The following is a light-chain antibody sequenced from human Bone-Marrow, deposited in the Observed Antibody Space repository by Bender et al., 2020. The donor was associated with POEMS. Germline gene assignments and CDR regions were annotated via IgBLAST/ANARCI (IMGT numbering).Light chain of an antibody. Sequence: QSVLTQPPSASGTPGQRVTITCSGGSSNIGAHAVNWYQHLPGTAPKLLSYSSHRRPSEVPDRFSGSSSGTSASLAISGLQSEDEADYYCAVWDDSRNGWVFGGGTKLTVL. CDR1: SSNIGAHA. J-gene: IGLJ3*02. CDR2: SSH. CDR3: AVWDDSRNGWV. V-gene: IGLV1-44*01.